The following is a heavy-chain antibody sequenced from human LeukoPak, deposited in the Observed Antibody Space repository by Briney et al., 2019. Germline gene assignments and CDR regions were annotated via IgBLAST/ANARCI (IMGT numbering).Heavy chain of an antibody. D-gene: IGHD4-17*01. CDR1: GFTFSSYW. CDR2: IKQDGSEK. CDR3: GVMTTVSTGNAFDI. J-gene: IGHJ3*02. V-gene: IGHV3-7*03. Sequence: PGGSLRLSCAASGFTFSSYWMSWVRQAPGKGLEWVANIKQDGSEKYYVDSVKGRFTISRDNAKNSLYLQMHSLRAEDTALYYCGVMTTVSTGNAFDIWGQGTMVTVSS.